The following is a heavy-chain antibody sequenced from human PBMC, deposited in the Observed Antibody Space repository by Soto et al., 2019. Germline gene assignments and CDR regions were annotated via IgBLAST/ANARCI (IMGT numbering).Heavy chain of an antibody. V-gene: IGHV1-69*12. CDR2: IIHIFETA. Sequence: QVQLVQSGAEVKQPGSSVKVSCTASGGTFSSYAISWVRQAPGQGLEWMGGIIHIFETANYAQKFQGRVTITVDDCRSTAYMELTSLRCDDTAVYYCARGEDIVLVPAPHDYYYYGMDGCVQGSTVTLTS. J-gene: IGHJ6*01. D-gene: IGHD2-2*01. CDR1: GGTFSSYA. CDR3: ARGEDIVLVPAPHDYYYYGMDG.